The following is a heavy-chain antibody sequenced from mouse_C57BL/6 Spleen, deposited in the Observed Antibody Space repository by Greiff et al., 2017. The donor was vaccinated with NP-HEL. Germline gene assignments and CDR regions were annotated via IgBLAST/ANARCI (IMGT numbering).Heavy chain of an antibody. D-gene: IGHD2-2*01. J-gene: IGHJ4*01. V-gene: IGHV1-53*01. CDR1: GYTFTSYW. Sequence: QVQLQQPGTELVKPGASVKLSCKASGYTFTSYWMHWVKQRPGQGLEWIGNINPSNGGTNYNEKFKSKATLTVDKSSSTAYMQLSSLTSEDSAGYYWAREGGLGRMDYWGQGTSVTVSS. CDR3: AREGGLGRMDY. CDR2: INPSNGGT.